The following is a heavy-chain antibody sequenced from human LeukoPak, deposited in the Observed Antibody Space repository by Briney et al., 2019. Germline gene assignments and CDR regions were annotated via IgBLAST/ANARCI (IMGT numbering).Heavy chain of an antibody. CDR1: GFTFSSYS. CDR3: AKNYFWSGYFVY. Sequence: GGSLRLSCAASGFTFSSYSMNWVRQAPGKGLEWVSSISSSSSYIYYADSVKGRFTISRDNSKNTLYLQMNSLRAEDTAVYYCAKNYFWSGYFVYWGQGTLVTVSS. D-gene: IGHD3-3*01. J-gene: IGHJ4*02. CDR2: ISSSSSYI. V-gene: IGHV3-21*04.